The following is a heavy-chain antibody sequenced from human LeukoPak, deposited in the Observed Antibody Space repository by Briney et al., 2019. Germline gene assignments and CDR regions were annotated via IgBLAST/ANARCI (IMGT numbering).Heavy chain of an antibody. CDR2: ISYDGSNK. CDR1: GFTFSYYA. V-gene: IGHV3-30*04. Sequence: PGGSLRLSCAASGFTFSYYAMHWVRQAPGKGLEWVAVISYDGSNKYYADSVKGRFTISRDNSKNTLYLQMNSLRAEDTAVYYCAREMTIITYSFDSWGQGTLVTVSS. CDR3: AREMTIITYSFDS. J-gene: IGHJ4*02. D-gene: IGHD5-24*01.